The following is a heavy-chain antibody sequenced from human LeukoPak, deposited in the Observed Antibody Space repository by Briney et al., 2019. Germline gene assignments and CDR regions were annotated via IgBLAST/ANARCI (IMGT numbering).Heavy chain of an antibody. Sequence: GASVKVSCKASGYTFTSYYMHWVRQAPGQGLEWMGIINPSGGSTSYAQKFQGRVTMTRDMSTSTVYMELSSLRSEDTAVYFCAKRGVVIRVFLVGFHKEAYYFDSWGQGALVTVPS. CDR2: INPSGGST. CDR3: AKRGVVIRVFLVGFHKEAYYFDS. J-gene: IGHJ4*02. CDR1: GYTFTSYY. V-gene: IGHV1-46*01. D-gene: IGHD3-10*01.